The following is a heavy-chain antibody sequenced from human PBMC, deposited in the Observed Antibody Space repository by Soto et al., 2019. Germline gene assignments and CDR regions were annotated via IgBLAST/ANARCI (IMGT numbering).Heavy chain of an antibody. V-gene: IGHV4-30-4*01. Sequence: SETLSLTCTVSGGSISSGDYYWSWIRQPPGKGLEWIGDIYYSGSTYYNPSLKSRVTISVDTSKNQFSLKLSSVTAADMAVDYCARGREIMFTFGEVITVHRWFDPWGQGTLVTVSS. J-gene: IGHJ5*02. CDR1: GGSISSGDYY. CDR3: ARGREIMFTFGEVITVHRWFDP. CDR2: IYYSGST. D-gene: IGHD3-16*01.